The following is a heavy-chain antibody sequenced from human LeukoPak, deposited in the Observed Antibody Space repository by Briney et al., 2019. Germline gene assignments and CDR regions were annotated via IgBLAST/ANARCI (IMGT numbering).Heavy chain of an antibody. CDR2: VIPIFGTA. CDR3: ATSTDTAMAHGAYYFDY. CDR1: GGTFSSYA. D-gene: IGHD5-18*01. Sequence: SVKVSCKASGGTFSSYAISWVRQAPGQGLEWMGGVIPIFGTANYAQKFQGRVTITADESTSTACMELSSLRSEDTAVYYCATSTDTAMAHGAYYFDYWGQGTLVTVSS. J-gene: IGHJ4*02. V-gene: IGHV1-69*13.